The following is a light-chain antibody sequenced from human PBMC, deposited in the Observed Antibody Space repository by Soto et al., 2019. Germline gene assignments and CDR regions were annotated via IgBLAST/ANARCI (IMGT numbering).Light chain of an antibody. J-gene: IGKJ4*01. CDR1: QTVTSSY. CDR2: DAV. CDR3: QQYGDSIT. Sequence: VSTQSPGSLSLSPGERATVSCRASQTVTSSYLAWYQQRPGQAPQLLIYDAVKRATGIPDRFSGSESGRDYTLTISRLDPEDSAVYYCQQYGDSITFGGGTKVEIK. V-gene: IGKV3-20*01.